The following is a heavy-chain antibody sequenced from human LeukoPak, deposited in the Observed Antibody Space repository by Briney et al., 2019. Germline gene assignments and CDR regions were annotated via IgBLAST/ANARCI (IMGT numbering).Heavy chain of an antibody. CDR2: IYYSGST. CDR3: ARRPGSYYDSSVSEYYFDY. J-gene: IGHJ4*02. D-gene: IGHD3-22*01. Sequence: PSETLSLTCTVSGGSISSGGYYWSWIRQHPGKGLEWIGYIYYSGSTYYNPSLKSRVTISVDTSKNQFSLKLSSVTAADTAVYYCARRPGSYYDSSVSEYYFDYWGQGTLVTVSS. CDR1: GGSISSGGYY. V-gene: IGHV4-31*03.